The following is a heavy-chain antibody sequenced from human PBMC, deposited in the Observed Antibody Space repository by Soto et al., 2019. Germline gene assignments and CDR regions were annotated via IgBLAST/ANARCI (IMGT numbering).Heavy chain of an antibody. CDR1: GFPFGEDA. D-gene: IGHD6-19*01. J-gene: IGHJ4*02. Sequence: GGSLRLSCAASGFPFGEDAMIWVRQAPGKGLEWVSGISDSGATTYYADSVRGRFIISRDNSKNTLYLQMKSLRAEDSASYYCAKEDTSSGSLDYWGQGALVTVSS. CDR2: ISDSGATT. V-gene: IGHV3-23*01. CDR3: AKEDTSSGSLDY.